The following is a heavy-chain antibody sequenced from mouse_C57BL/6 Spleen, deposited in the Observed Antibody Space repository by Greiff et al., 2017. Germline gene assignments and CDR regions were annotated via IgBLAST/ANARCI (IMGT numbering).Heavy chain of an antibody. V-gene: IGHV3-6*01. CDR2: ISYDGSN. J-gene: IGHJ2*01. D-gene: IGHD1-1*01. CDR1: GYSITSGYY. Sequence: EVQLVESGPGLVKPSQSLSLTCSVTGYSITSGYYWNWIRQFPGNKLEWMGYISYDGSNNYNPSLKNRISITRDTSKNQFFLKLNSVTTEDTATYYCARDDGSLDYWGQGTTLTVSS. CDR3: ARDDGSLDY.